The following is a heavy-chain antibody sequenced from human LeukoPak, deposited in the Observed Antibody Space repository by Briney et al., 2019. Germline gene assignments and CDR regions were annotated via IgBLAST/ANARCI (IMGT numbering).Heavy chain of an antibody. Sequence: ASVKVSCKVSGYTLTELSMHWVRQAPGKGLEWMGGFDPEDGETIYAQKFQGRVTMTEDTSTDTAYMELSSLRSEDTAVYYCATGLWSGYEDAFDIWGQGTMVTVSS. D-gene: IGHD3-3*01. CDR3: ATGLWSGYEDAFDI. V-gene: IGHV1-24*01. CDR2: FDPEDGET. CDR1: GYTLTELS. J-gene: IGHJ3*02.